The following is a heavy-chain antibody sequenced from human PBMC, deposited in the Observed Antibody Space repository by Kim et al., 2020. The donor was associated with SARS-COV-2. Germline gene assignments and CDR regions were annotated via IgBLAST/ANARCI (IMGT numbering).Heavy chain of an antibody. J-gene: IGHJ3*02. CDR1: GGSISSYY. V-gene: IGHV4-59*01. Sequence: SETLSLTCTVSGGSISSYYWSWIRQPPGKGLEWIGYIYYSGSTNYNPSLKSRVTISVDTSKNQFSLKLSSVTAADTAVYYCARRVTYYYDSSGYSLGAFDIWGQGTMVTVSS. CDR3: ARRVTYYYDSSGYSLGAFDI. CDR2: IYYSGST. D-gene: IGHD3-22*01.